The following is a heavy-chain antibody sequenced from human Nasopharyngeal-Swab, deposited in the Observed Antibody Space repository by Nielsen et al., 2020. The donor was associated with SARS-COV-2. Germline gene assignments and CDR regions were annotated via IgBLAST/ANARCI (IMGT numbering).Heavy chain of an antibody. CDR2: IVVGSGNT. D-gene: IGHD6-13*01. Sequence: WVRQAPGQRLEWIGWIVVGSGNTNYAQKFQERVTITRDKSTSTAYMELSSLRSEDTAVYDCAADRAAAGTGGMDVWGQGTTVTVSS. CDR3: AADRAAAGTGGMDV. J-gene: IGHJ6*02. V-gene: IGHV1-58*01.